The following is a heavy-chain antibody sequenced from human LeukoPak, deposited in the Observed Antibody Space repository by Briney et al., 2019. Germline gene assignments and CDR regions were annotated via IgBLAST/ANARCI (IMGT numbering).Heavy chain of an antibody. V-gene: IGHV1-8*01. D-gene: IGHD3-22*01. Sequence: ASVKVSCKASGYTFTNYDIDWVRQATGQGLEWMGWMNPNSGNTGYAQKFQGRVTMTRNTSTSTAYMELSSLRSEDTAVYYCARGYYDSAVTLEPWGQGTLVTVSS. J-gene: IGHJ5*02. CDR2: MNPNSGNT. CDR1: GYTFTNYD. CDR3: ARGYYDSAVTLEP.